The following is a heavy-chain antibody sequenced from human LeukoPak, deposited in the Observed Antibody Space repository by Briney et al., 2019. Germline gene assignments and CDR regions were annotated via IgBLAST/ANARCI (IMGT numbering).Heavy chain of an antibody. CDR2: IYHSGST. J-gene: IGHJ6*02. CDR1: GGSISSSNW. Sequence: SGTLSLTCAVSGGSISSSNWWSWVRQPPGKGLEWIGEIYHSGSTNYNPSLKSRVTISVDKSKNQFSLKLSSVTAADTAVYYCASLYGDYGVVYYYGMDVWGQGTTVTVSS. CDR3: ASLYGDYGVVYYYGMDV. D-gene: IGHD4-17*01. V-gene: IGHV4-4*02.